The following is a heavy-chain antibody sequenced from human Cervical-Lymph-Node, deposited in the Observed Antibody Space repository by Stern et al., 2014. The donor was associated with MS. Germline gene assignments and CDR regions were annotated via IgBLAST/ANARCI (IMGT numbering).Heavy chain of an antibody. Sequence: VQLEESGSELKKPGASVTVSCKASGYTFTKYLIHWVRQAPGQGLEWMGWINSNTGAPMCARACAGRFVFSLDTSVTTAYLQISRLKTEDTAVYYCARDMSDFWSDYGHNWFDPWGQGTLVTVSS. CDR1: GYTFTKYL. V-gene: IGHV7-4-1*02. CDR3: ARDMSDFWSDYGHNWFDP. CDR2: INSNTGAP. J-gene: IGHJ5*02. D-gene: IGHD3-3*01.